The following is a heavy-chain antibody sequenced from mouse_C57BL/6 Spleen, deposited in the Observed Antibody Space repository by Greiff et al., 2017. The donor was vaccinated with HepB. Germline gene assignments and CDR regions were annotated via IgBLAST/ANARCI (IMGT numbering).Heavy chain of an antibody. CDR3: ARGGTVVATDYAMDY. CDR1: GYTFTNYW. J-gene: IGHJ4*01. D-gene: IGHD1-1*01. V-gene: IGHV1-63*01. Sequence: VQLQESGAELVRPGTSVKMSCKASGYTFTNYWIGWAKQRPGHGLEWIGDIYPGGGYTNYNEKFKGKATLTADKSSSTAYMQFSSLTSEDSAIYYCARGGTVVATDYAMDYWGQGTSVTVSS. CDR2: IYPGGGYT.